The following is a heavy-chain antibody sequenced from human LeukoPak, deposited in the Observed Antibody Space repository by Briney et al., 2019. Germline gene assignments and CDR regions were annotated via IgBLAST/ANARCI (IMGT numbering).Heavy chain of an antibody. D-gene: IGHD6-13*01. CDR3: AREKEAASSSWVFDY. CDR2: IIPIFGTA. CDR1: GGTFSSYA. J-gene: IGHJ4*02. Sequence: SVKVSCKASGGTFSSYAISWVRQAPGQGLEWMGGIIPIFGTANYAQKFQGRVTITADESTSTAYMELSSLRSEDTAVYYCAREKEAASSSWVFDYWGQGTLVTVSS. V-gene: IGHV1-69*13.